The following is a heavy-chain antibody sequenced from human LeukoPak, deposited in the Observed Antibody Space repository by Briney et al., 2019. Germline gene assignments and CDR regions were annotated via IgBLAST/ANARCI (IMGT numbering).Heavy chain of an antibody. D-gene: IGHD3-22*01. V-gene: IGHV4-4*07. Sequence: SETLSLTCTVSGGSISSYYWSWIRQPAGKGLEGIGRIYTSGSTNYNPSLKSRVTMSVDTSKNQFSLKLSSVTAADTAVYYCARGGGYYYDSSGYYWQDWFDPWGQGTLVTVSS. CDR1: GGSISSYY. J-gene: IGHJ5*02. CDR2: IYTSGST. CDR3: ARGGGYYYDSSGYYWQDWFDP.